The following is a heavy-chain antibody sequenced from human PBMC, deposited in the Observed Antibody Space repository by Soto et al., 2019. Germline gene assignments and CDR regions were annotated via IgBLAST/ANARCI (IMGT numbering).Heavy chain of an antibody. V-gene: IGHV3-23*01. J-gene: IGHJ6*02. CDR3: VEGGRVGASCKYYDLDV. Sequence: GGSLRLSCAASGFTISTAMTWVRQAPGKGLGWVSTFSGDGINTYYAASVKGRFTFSRDNSKNTVYLQRDNLRGEETAVYHCVEGGRVGASCKYYDLDVWGRGTTVTVSS. D-gene: IGHD2-2*01. CDR1: GFTISTA. CDR2: FSGDGINT.